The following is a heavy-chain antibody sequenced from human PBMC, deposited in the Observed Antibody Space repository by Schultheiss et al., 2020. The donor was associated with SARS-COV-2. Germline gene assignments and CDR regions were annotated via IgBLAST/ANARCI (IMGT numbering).Heavy chain of an antibody. J-gene: IGHJ4*02. CDR1: GGSFSGYY. CDR3: ARFYCTNGVCYFDY. CDR2: IYYSGST. D-gene: IGHD2-8*01. Sequence: SETLSLTCAVYGGSFSGYYWSWIRQPPGKGLEWIGYIYYSGSTNYNPSLKSRVTMSVDTSKNQFSLKLSSVTAADTAVYYCARFYCTNGVCYFDYWGQGTLVTVSS. V-gene: IGHV4-34*01.